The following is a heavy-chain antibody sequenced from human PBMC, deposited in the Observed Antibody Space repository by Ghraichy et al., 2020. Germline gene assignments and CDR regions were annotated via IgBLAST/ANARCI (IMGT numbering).Heavy chain of an antibody. D-gene: IGHD6-6*01. CDR1: GGSISSGGYY. Sequence: SETLSLTCTVSGGSISSGGYYWSWIRQHPGKGLEWIGYIYYSGSTYYNPSLKSRVTISVDTSKNQFSLKLSSVTAADTAVYYCARGYLNRSSLKLDYWGQGTLVTVSS. CDR3: ARGYLNRSSLKLDY. J-gene: IGHJ4*02. V-gene: IGHV4-31*03. CDR2: IYYSGST.